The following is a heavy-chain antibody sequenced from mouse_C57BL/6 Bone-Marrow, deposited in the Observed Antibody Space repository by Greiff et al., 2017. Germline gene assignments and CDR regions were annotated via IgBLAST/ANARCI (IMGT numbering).Heavy chain of an antibody. Sequence: VQLQQSGPELVKPGASVKISCKASGYTFTDYYMNWVKQSHGKSLEWIGDINPNNGGTSYNQKFKGKATLTVDKSSSTAYMELRSLTSEDSAVYYCARRGTGDAMDYWGQGTSVTVSS. V-gene: IGHV1-26*01. CDR3: ARRGTGDAMDY. CDR2: INPNNGGT. CDR1: GYTFTDYY. J-gene: IGHJ4*01. D-gene: IGHD3-1*01.